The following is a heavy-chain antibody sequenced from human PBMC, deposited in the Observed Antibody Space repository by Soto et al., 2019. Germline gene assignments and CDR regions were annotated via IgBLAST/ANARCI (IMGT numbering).Heavy chain of an antibody. CDR1: GFSLSTSGVG. CDR2: IYWDDDK. Sequence: QITLKESGPTLVKPTQTLTLTCTFSGFSLSTSGVGVGWIRQPPGKALEWLALIYWDDDKRYSTSLKSRLTITKDTSKKQVVLTMTNMDPVDTATYYCAHRPSSCSGGSCYSGFDYWGQGTLVSVSS. D-gene: IGHD2-15*01. CDR3: AHRPSSCSGGSCYSGFDY. J-gene: IGHJ4*02. V-gene: IGHV2-5*02.